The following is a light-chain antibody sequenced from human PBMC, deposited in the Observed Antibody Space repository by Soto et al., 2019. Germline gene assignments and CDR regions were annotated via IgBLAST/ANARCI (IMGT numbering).Light chain of an antibody. J-gene: IGKJ2*01. V-gene: IGKV3-15*01. CDR1: QSVSSN. Sequence: EIVMTQSPATLSVSPGERATLSCRASQSVSSNLAWYQQKPRQAPRLLIHGASTRATGIPARFSGSGSGTEFTLTISSLQSEDFAVYYCQQYNNWPPYTFGQGTKLEIK. CDR2: GAS. CDR3: QQYNNWPPYT.